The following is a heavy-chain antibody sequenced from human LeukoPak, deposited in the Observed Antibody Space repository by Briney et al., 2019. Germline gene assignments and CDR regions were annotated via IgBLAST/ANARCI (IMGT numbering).Heavy chain of an antibody. J-gene: IGHJ4*02. Sequence: SETLSLTCTVSGVSISSGYWSWIRQPPGKGLEWLGYVYYSGSTNYNPSLKSRVTMSLDTSKNRFSLNLNSVTAADTAVYFCARYVRNSGTYYLDYWGQGTLVTVSS. D-gene: IGHD1-14*01. CDR1: GVSISSGY. CDR3: ARYVRNSGTYYLDY. V-gene: IGHV4-59*01. CDR2: VYYSGST.